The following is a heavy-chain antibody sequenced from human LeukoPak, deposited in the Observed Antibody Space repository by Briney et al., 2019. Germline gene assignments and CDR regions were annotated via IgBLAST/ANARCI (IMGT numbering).Heavy chain of an antibody. Sequence: GASVKVSCKASGYTFTGYYMHWVRQAPGQGLEWMGWINPNSGGTNYAQKFQGRVTMTRDTSISTAYMELSRLRSDDTAVYYCARVPYSPYNWFDPWGQGTLVTVSS. V-gene: IGHV1-2*02. D-gene: IGHD1-26*01. J-gene: IGHJ5*02. CDR2: INPNSGGT. CDR1: GYTFTGYY. CDR3: ARVPYSPYNWFDP.